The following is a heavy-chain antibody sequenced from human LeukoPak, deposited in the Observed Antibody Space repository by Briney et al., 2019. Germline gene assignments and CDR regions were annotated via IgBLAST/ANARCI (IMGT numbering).Heavy chain of an antibody. J-gene: IGHJ4*02. Sequence: SETLSLTCTVSGGSISSYYWNWIRQPPGKGLEWLGYISYSGSTNYNPSLKSRVTISVDTSKNQFSLKLSSVTAADTAVYYCARGRTVFDYWGQGTLVTVSS. CDR3: ARGRTVFDY. D-gene: IGHD3/OR15-3a*01. CDR2: ISYSGST. V-gene: IGHV4-59*08. CDR1: GGSISSYY.